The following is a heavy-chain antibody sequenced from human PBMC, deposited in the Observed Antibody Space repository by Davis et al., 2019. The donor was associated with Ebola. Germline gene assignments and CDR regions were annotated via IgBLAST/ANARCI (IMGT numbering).Heavy chain of an antibody. CDR1: GGSISSYY. CDR3: AREEIVVVPAARSYNWFDP. D-gene: IGHD2-2*01. Sequence: LSLTCTVSGGSISSYYWSWIRQPPGKGLEWVSAINGSGGSTYYADSVKGRFTISRANAKNSLYLQMNSQRAEDTAVYYCAREEIVVVPAARSYNWFDPWGQGTLVTVSS. J-gene: IGHJ5*02. CDR2: INGSGGST. V-gene: IGHV3-11*04.